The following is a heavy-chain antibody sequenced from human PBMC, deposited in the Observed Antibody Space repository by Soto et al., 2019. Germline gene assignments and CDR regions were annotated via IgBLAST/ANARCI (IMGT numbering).Heavy chain of an antibody. D-gene: IGHD6-19*01. CDR3: ARGGKTSGWYWGFDY. V-gene: IGHV4-59*01. J-gene: IGHJ4*02. CDR2: IYYNGRP. Sequence: SETLSLTCTVSGGSISSYYWSWIRQPPGKGLEWIGYIYYNGRPDYNPSLKSRVTVSIDRSKNHFSLILNSVTAADTAMYFCARGGKTSGWYWGFDYWGQGTLVTVSS. CDR1: GGSISSYY.